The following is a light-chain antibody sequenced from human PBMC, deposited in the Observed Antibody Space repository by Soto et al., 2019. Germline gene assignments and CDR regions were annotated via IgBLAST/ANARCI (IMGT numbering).Light chain of an antibody. J-gene: IGKJ1*01. V-gene: IGKV2-28*01. CDR3: MQSLQTPRT. Sequence: DFVMTQSPLSLPVTPGAPASISCRSSQSPLHSDGYNYLDWYLQKPGQSPQLLIYLGSNRASGVPDRFSGSGSGTDFTLKISRVEAEDVGVYYCMQSLQTPRTFGQGTKVEIK. CDR2: LGS. CDR1: QSPLHSDGYNY.